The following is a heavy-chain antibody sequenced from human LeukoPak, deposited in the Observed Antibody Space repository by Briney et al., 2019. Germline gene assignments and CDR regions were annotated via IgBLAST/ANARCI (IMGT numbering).Heavy chain of an antibody. V-gene: IGHV3-23*01. CDR2: VSDSGTHT. D-gene: IGHD5-18*01. CDR3: AKIGYHGYSYGFLDY. CDR1: GFTFSNYA. Sequence: GGSLRLSCAASGFTFSNYAMSWVRQTPGKGLEWVSAVSDSGTHTYYADSVKGRFTISRDNSKNTLSLQMNSLRAEDTAVYYCAKIGYHGYSYGFLDYWGQGTLVTVSS. J-gene: IGHJ4*02.